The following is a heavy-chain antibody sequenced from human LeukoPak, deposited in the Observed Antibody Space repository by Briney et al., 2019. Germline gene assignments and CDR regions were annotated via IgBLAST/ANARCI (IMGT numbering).Heavy chain of an antibody. CDR2: IWYGGTNK. J-gene: IGHJ4*02. D-gene: IGHD6-19*01. Sequence: PGRSLRLSCAASGFTFSSYGMHWVRQAPGKGLEWVAVIWYGGTNKYYADSVKGRFTISRDNSKNTLFLQMNSLRAEDTAVYYCARTPYSSGWYSSNDYWGQGTVVTVSS. CDR3: ARTPYSSGWYSSNDY. V-gene: IGHV3-33*01. CDR1: GFTFSSYG.